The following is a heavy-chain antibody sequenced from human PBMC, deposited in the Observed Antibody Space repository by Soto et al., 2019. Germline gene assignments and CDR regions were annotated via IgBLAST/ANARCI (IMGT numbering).Heavy chain of an antibody. J-gene: IGHJ3*02. CDR1: GYTLTELS. Sequence: ASVKVSCKVSGYTLTELSMHWVRQAPGKGLEWMGGFDPEDGETIYAQKFQGRVTMTEDTSTDTAYMELSSLRSEDTAVYYCATVRREQQLYWDAFDIWGQGTMVTVSS. CDR3: ATVRREQQLYWDAFDI. CDR2: FDPEDGET. D-gene: IGHD6-13*01. V-gene: IGHV1-24*01.